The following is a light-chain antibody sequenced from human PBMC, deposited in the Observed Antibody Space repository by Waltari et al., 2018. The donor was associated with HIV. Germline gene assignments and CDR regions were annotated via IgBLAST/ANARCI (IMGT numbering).Light chain of an antibody. Sequence: EIVMTQSPATLSVSPGERATLPCRAIQSVSSNIAWYQQKPGQAPRLLIYGASTRATGIPARFSGSGSGTEFTLTISSLQSEDFAVYYCQQYDNWPPRTFGQGTKVEIK. J-gene: IGKJ1*01. CDR2: GAS. CDR3: QQYDNWPPRT. CDR1: QSVSSN. V-gene: IGKV3-15*01.